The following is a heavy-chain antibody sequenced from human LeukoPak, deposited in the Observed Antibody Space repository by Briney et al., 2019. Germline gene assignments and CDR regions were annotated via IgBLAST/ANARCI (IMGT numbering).Heavy chain of an antibody. CDR3: AKDSLGSSSKNWFDP. D-gene: IGHD6-13*01. Sequence: RGSLRLSCAASGFTFSNAWMNWVRQAPGKGLEWVGRIKSKTDGGTTDYAAPVKGRFTISRDDSKNALYLQMNSLRAEDTAVYYCAKDSLGSSSKNWFDPWGQGTLVTVSS. V-gene: IGHV3-15*07. J-gene: IGHJ5*02. CDR2: IKSKTDGGTT. CDR1: GFTFSNAW.